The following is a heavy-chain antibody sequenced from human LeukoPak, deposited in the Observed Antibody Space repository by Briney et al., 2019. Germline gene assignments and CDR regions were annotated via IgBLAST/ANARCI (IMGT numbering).Heavy chain of an antibody. CDR3: ARDLAPGIVGTTADFGY. Sequence: SVKVSCKASGGTFSSYAISWVRQAPGQGLEWMGGIIPIFGTANYAQKFQGRVTITADESTNTASMELSSLRSEDTAVYYCARDLAPGIVGTTADFGYWSQGTLVTVSS. V-gene: IGHV1-69*13. D-gene: IGHD1-26*01. CDR2: IIPIFGTA. J-gene: IGHJ4*02. CDR1: GGTFSSYA.